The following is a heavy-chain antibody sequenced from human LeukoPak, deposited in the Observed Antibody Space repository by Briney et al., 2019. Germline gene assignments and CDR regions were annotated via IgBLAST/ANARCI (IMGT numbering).Heavy chain of an antibody. V-gene: IGHV4-34*01. J-gene: IGHJ4*02. CDR3: ARASGPIFGVVTQYFNY. D-gene: IGHD3-3*01. CDR2: INHSGST. Sequence: PSETLSLTCAVYGGSFSGYYWSWIRQPPGKGLEWIGEINHSGSTNYNPSLKSRVTISVDTAKNQFSLKLSSVTAADTAVYYCARASGPIFGVVTQYFNYWGQGTLVTVSS. CDR1: GGSFSGYY.